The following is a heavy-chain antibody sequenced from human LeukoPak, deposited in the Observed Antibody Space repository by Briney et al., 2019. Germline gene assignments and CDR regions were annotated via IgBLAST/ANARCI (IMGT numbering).Heavy chain of an antibody. CDR2: IRPDGSET. CDR1: GFTFSSYW. J-gene: IGHJ5*02. Sequence: GGSLRLSCAGSGFTFSSYWMGWVRQAPGKGLEWVASIRPDGSETSYVDSVRGRFTISRDNPKSSLYLQMNSLTAEDTAVYHCTRDASWGQGTLVTVSS. V-gene: IGHV3-7*01. CDR3: TRDAS.